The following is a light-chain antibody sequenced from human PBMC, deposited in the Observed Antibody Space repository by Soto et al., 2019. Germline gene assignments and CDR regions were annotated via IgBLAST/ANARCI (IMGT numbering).Light chain of an antibody. J-gene: IGKJ1*01. V-gene: IGKV1-39*01. CDR1: QSISDY. Sequence: DIQMTQSPSSLSASVGDRVTITCRASQSISDYLNWYQQKPGKAPKLLIYAASSLQGGVPSRFTGSGSGTDFTITISSLQPEDIATYYCQQSFRTPWTFGQGTKVEIK. CDR3: QQSFRTPWT. CDR2: AAS.